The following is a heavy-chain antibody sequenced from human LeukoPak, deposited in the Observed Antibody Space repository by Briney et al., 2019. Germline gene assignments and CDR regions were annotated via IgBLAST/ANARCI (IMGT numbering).Heavy chain of an antibody. V-gene: IGHV4-34*01. D-gene: IGHD6-13*01. Sequence: SETLSLTCAVYGGSFSGYYWTWIRQPPGKGLEWIGEIHHSGSTSYNPSLKSRVTISVDTSKNQISLNLSSMTAADTAVYFCARGSVAAAGTRFFEYWGQGTLITVSA. J-gene: IGHJ4*02. CDR1: GGSFSGYY. CDR3: ARGSVAAAGTRFFEY. CDR2: IHHSGST.